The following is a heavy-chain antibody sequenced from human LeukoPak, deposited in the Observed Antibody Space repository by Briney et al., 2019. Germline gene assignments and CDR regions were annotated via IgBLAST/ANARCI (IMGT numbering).Heavy chain of an antibody. V-gene: IGHV1-69*05. CDR2: IIPLFGTV. D-gene: IGHD3-16*02. Sequence: ASVKVSCKASGGTFRNYPVTWVRQAPGQGLEWLGGIIPLFGTVNYAQDFRGRVTITTDDSLTEVYMELSSLRNEDTAVYFCARESSLALYSNYFEHWGQGTLATVSS. CDR1: GGTFRNYP. J-gene: IGHJ4*02. CDR3: ARESSLALYSNYFEH.